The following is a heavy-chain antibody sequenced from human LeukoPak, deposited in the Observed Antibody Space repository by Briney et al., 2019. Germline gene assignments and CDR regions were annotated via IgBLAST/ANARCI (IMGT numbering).Heavy chain of an antibody. Sequence: SETLSLTCAVSGGSFSGYYWSWIRQPPGKGLEWIGEINHSGSTNYNPSLKSRVTISVDTSKNQFSPKLSSVTAADTAVYYCARYYDSSGYYPGAGAFDIWGQGTMVTVSS. CDR3: ARYYDSSGYYPGAGAFDI. D-gene: IGHD3-22*01. CDR1: GGSFSGYY. CDR2: INHSGST. V-gene: IGHV4-34*01. J-gene: IGHJ3*02.